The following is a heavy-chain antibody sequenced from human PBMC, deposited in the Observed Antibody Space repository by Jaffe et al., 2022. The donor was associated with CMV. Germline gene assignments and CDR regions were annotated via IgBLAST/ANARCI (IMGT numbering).Heavy chain of an antibody. Sequence: EVQLVESGGGLVQPGGSLRLSCAASGFTFSSYAMSWVRQAPGKGLEWVSGISGSGGSTYYADSVKGRFTISRDNSKNTLYLQMNRLRAEDTAVYYCAAQGCMLCNFDYWGQGTLVTVSS. CDR3: AAQGCMLCNFDY. J-gene: IGHJ4*02. V-gene: IGHV3-23*04. D-gene: IGHD2-8*01. CDR2: ISGSGGST. CDR1: GFTFSSYA.